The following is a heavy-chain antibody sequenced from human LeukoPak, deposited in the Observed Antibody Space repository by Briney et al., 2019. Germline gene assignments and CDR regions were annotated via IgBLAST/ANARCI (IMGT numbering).Heavy chain of an antibody. V-gene: IGHV3-30*03. CDR2: ISYDGSNK. CDR3: ARDGGSAMPFDY. D-gene: IGHD2-2*01. CDR1: GFTFSSYG. Sequence: PGGSLRLSCAASGFTFSSYGMHWVRQAPGKGLEWVAVISYDGSNKYYADSVKGRFTISRDNSKNTLYLQMNSLRAEDTAVYYCARDGGSAMPFDYWGQGTLVTVSS. J-gene: IGHJ4*02.